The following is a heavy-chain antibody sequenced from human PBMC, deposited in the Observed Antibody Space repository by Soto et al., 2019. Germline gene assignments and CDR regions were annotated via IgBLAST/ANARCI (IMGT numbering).Heavy chain of an antibody. CDR3: ARDWTNKGYCTNGVCPEYFQH. V-gene: IGHV1-69*13. D-gene: IGHD2-8*01. Sequence: ASLKVSCKASGGTFSSYAISWVRQAPGQGLEWMGGIIPIFGTANYAQKFQGRVTITADESTSTAYMELSSLRSEDTAVYYCARDWTNKGYCTNGVCPEYFQHCGQGTLVTVSS. CDR2: IIPIFGTA. CDR1: GGTFSSYA. J-gene: IGHJ1*01.